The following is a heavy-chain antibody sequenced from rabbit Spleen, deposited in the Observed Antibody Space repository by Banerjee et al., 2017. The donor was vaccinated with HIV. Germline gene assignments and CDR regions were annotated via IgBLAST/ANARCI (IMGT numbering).Heavy chain of an antibody. CDR3: ARDLPGVIGWNFKL. D-gene: IGHD1-1*01. J-gene: IGHJ4*01. V-gene: IGHV1S45*01. Sequence: QEHLVESGGGLVQPEGSLKLSCTASGFSFSSKAVMCWVRQAPGKGLEWIACINAVTGKAVYASWAKGRFTFSKTSSTTVTLQVTSLTGADTATYFCARDLPGVIGWNFKLWGQGTLVTVS. CDR1: GFSFSSKAV. CDR2: INAVTGKA.